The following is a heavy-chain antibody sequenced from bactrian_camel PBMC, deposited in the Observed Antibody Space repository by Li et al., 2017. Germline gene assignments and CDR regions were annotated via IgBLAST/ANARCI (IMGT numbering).Heavy chain of an antibody. Sequence: HVQLVESGGGSVETGGSLKLSCTTSGAPFDDGDMGWYRQAPGIECKLISTIVFGGRTFYSDSVKGRFTTSHDKSKNTAYLQMNDLKPEDTAMYYCAEAPYRDGFSTKCRGQGTQVTVS. J-gene: IGHJ4*01. CDR1: GAPFDDGD. CDR2: IVFGGRT. V-gene: IGHV3S53*01. CDR3: AEAPYRDGFSTKC. D-gene: IGHD4*01.